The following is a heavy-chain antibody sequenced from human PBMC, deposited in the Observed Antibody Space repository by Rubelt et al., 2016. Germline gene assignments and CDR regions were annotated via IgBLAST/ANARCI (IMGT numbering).Heavy chain of an antibody. J-gene: IGHJ4*02. CDR3: ARIPNWNYEDY. CDR1: GYTFTSYG. V-gene: IGHV1-18*01. Sequence: QVQLVQSGAEVKKPGASVKVSCKASGYTFTSYGISWVRQAPGQGLEWMGWISHYNGNPNNVKNGQGRVTMTTDTATSTAYMERRSLRPDDTAVYYCARIPNWNYEDYWCQGTLVTVSS. D-gene: IGHD1-7*01. CDR2: ISHYNGNP.